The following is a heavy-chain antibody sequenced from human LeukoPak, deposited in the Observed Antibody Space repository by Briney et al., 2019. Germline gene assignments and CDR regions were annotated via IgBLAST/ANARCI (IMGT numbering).Heavy chain of an antibody. Sequence: PGSSLRLSCATSGITFIGYGMHWVRQAPGKGLEWVAVISYDGSHKYYADSVKGRFTISRDNSKNTLFLEMISLRAEDTAIYYCAKGYNWNYLGAFDMWGQGTMVTVSS. CDR3: AKGYNWNYLGAFDM. CDR1: GITFIGYG. D-gene: IGHD1-7*01. V-gene: IGHV3-30*18. J-gene: IGHJ3*02. CDR2: ISYDGSHK.